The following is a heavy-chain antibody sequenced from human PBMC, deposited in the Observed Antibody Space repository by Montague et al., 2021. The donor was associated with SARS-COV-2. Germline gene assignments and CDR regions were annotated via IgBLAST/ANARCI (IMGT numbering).Heavy chain of an antibody. J-gene: IGHJ6*02. V-gene: IGHV4-39*07. Sequence: SETLSLTCTVSGGAISSSSYYWGWIRQPPGKGLEWIGSIYYSGGTYYNPSLKSRVTISVDTSKNQFSLKLSSVAAADTAVYYCARDTRITMLVVVNRYGMDVWGQGTTVTVSS. D-gene: IGHD3-22*01. CDR1: GGAISSSSYY. CDR2: IYYSGGT. CDR3: ARDTRITMLVVVNRYGMDV.